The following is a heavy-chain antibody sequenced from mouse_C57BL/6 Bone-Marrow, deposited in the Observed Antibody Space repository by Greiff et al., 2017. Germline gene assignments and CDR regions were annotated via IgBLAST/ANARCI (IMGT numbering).Heavy chain of an antibody. D-gene: IGHD2-3*01. CDR3: ARSGDGYYVPPFAY. J-gene: IGHJ3*01. Sequence: QVQLQQPGAELVRPGSSVKLSCKASGYTFTSYWMDWVKQRPGQGLEWIGNIYPSDSETHYNQKFKDKATLTVDKSSSTAYMQLSSLTSEDSAVYYCARSGDGYYVPPFAYWGQGTLVTVSA. CDR2: IYPSDSET. V-gene: IGHV1-61*01. CDR1: GYTFTSYW.